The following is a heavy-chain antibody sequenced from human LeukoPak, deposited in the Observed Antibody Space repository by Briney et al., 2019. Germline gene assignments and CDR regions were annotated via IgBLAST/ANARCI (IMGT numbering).Heavy chain of an antibody. J-gene: IGHJ5*02. CDR3: ARGVNWIDP. CDR2: ISQTGTT. D-gene: IGHD3-16*01. CDR1: GYSIDSGYY. Sequence: SETLSLTCTVSGYSIDSGYYWGWIRQPPGKGLEWIGSISQTGTTYFNPSLKSRVTISIDTSKNQFSLKLSSVTAADTAVYYCARGVNWIDPWGQGTLVTVSS. V-gene: IGHV4-38-2*02.